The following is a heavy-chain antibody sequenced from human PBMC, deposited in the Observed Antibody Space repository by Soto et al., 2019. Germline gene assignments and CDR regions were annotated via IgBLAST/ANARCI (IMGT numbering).Heavy chain of an antibody. CDR2: IVVGSGNT. CDR1: GFTFSNSA. J-gene: IGHJ4*02. Sequence: ASVKVSCKASGFTFSNSAIQWMRQARGERLEWIGWIVVGSGNTNYAQKIQERVTIIRDMSTSTSYMELSSLTSEDTAVYYCVLCTTTSCYGKFDDWGQGTLVTVSS. CDR3: VLCTTTSCYGKFDD. D-gene: IGHD2-2*01. V-gene: IGHV1-58*02.